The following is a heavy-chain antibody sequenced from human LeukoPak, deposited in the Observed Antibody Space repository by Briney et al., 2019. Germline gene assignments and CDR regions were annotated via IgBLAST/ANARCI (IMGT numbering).Heavy chain of an antibody. J-gene: IGHJ3*02. CDR1: GFTFDDYA. Sequence: ESGGSLRLSCAASGFTFDDYAMHWVRQAPGKGLEWVSGISWNSGSIGYADSVKGRFTISRDNAKNSLYLQMNSLRAEDTALYYCANNNWNFFDIWGQGTMVTVS. V-gene: IGHV3-9*01. CDR2: ISWNSGSI. D-gene: IGHD1-7*01. CDR3: ANNNWNFFDI.